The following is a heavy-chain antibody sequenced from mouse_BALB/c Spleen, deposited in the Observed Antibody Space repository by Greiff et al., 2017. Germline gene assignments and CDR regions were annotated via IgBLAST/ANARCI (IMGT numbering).Heavy chain of an antibody. CDR1: GFTFSSYG. V-gene: IGHV5-6*02. CDR2: ISSGGSYT. Sequence: EVKLVESGGDLVKPGGSLKLSCAASGFTFSSYGMSWVRQTPDKRLEWVATISSGGSYTYYPDNVKGRFTISRDNAKNTLYLQMSSLKSEDTAMYYCASRGSSFLAYWGQGTLVTVSA. D-gene: IGHD1-1*01. CDR3: ASRGSSFLAY. J-gene: IGHJ3*01.